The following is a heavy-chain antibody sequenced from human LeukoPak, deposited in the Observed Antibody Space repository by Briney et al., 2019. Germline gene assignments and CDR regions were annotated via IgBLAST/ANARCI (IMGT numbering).Heavy chain of an antibody. J-gene: IGHJ4*02. CDR2: IDNYGRTT. V-gene: IGHV3-74*01. CDR3: ARDVGGAGSF. D-gene: IGHD3-10*01. Sequence: GGSLRLSCAASGYSFSSYWMHWVRQVPGKCLVWVSRIDNYGRTTDYADSVKGRFTISRDNVQNTLYLQMNSLNAEDTAVYYCARDVGGAGSFWGQGTLVTVSS. CDR1: GYSFSSYW.